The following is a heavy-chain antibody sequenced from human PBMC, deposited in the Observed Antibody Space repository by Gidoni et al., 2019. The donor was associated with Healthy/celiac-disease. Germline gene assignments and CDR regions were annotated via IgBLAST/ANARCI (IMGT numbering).Heavy chain of an antibody. D-gene: IGHD6-13*01. J-gene: IGHJ6*02. V-gene: IGHV1-2*02. CDR3: ARAVMVGQQLADPYYGMDV. CDR2: INPNSGGT. Sequence: QVQRVQSGAGVKKPGASVEVSGKAAGDAFTGYYMHWVRRAPGQGIELMGWINPNSGGTTYAQQFQGRVIITRDTSISTAYMELRRLRSDDTAVYYCARAVMVGQQLADPYYGMDVWGQGTPVTVSS. CDR1: GDAFTGYY.